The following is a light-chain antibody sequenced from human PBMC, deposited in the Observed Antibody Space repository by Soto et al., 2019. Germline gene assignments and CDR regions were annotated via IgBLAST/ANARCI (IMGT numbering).Light chain of an antibody. V-gene: IGKV2-30*02. CDR2: KVS. J-gene: IGKJ1*01. CDR1: QSLVHSDGNTY. CDR3: VQGTHWPRA. Sequence: DIVMTQSPLSLPVTLGQPAAISCRSSQSLVHSDGNTYLNWLQQRPGQSPRRLISKVSNRDSGVPDRFSGSGSGTDFTLTISRVEAEDIAVYCCVQGTHWPRAFGQGTKVDIK.